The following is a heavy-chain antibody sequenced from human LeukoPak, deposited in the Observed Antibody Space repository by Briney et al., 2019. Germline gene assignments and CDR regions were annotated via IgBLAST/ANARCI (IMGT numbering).Heavy chain of an antibody. CDR2: INTNTGNP. D-gene: IGHD1-7*01. CDR3: ARVTPLLTGTTIYYYYYMDV. CDR1: GYTFTSYA. J-gene: IGHJ6*03. Sequence: ASVKVSCKASGYTFTSYAMNWVRQAPGQGLEWMGWINTNTGNPTYAQGFTGRFVFSLDTSVSTAYLQISSLKAEDTAVYYCARVTPLLTGTTIYYYYYMDVWGKGTTVTVSS. V-gene: IGHV7-4-1*02.